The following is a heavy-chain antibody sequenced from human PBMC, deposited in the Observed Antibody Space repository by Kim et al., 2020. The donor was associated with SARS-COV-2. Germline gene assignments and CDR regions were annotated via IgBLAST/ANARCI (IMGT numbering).Heavy chain of an antibody. CDR2: IYYSGSS. CDR3: ARGLGYCSGGSCFGHDY. CDR1: GGSISSYY. V-gene: IGHV4-59*01. Sequence: SETLSLTCTVSGGSISSYYWSWIRHPPGQGLEWIWYIYYSGSSNYNPSLTSRVTISVYTYKNQFSLKLSSVTAADTAVYYCARGLGYCSGGSCFGHDYWGQGTLVTVS. J-gene: IGHJ4*02. D-gene: IGHD2-15*01.